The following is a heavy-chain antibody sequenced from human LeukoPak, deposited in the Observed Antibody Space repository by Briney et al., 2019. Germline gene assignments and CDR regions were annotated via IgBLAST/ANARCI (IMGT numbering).Heavy chain of an antibody. D-gene: IGHD6-6*01. CDR1: GFTFSSYW. CDR2: INSDGSST. CDR3: GSSSSFDY. V-gene: IGHV3-74*01. J-gene: IGHJ4*02. Sequence: PGGSLRLSCTASGFTFSSYWMHWVRQAPGKGLVRVSRINSDGSSTSYADSVKGRFTISRDNAKNTLYLQMNSLRAEDTAVYYCGSSSSFDYWGQGTLVTVSS.